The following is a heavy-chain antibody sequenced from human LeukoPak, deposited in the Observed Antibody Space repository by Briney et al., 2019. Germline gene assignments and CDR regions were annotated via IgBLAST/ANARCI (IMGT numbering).Heavy chain of an antibody. V-gene: IGHV3-30*03. J-gene: IGHJ4*02. D-gene: IGHD3-22*01. CDR3: ARDLTGPYDH. Sequence: GGSLRLSCAASGFIFRRFSMHWVRQAPGKGLEWVTVISYDGKDKSYTDSVKGRFTISRDSAMNTLYLQMNSVRAEDTAVYSCARDLTGPYDHWGQGTLVTVSS. CDR2: ISYDGKDK. CDR1: GFIFRRFS.